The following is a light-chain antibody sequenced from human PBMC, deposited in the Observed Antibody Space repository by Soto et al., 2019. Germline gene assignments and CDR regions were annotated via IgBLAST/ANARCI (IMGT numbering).Light chain of an antibody. CDR3: QQYGSSWT. CDR2: GAS. J-gene: IGKJ1*01. CDR1: QSVSSTY. Sequence: EIVLTQSPGTLSLSPGERATLSCRASQSVSSTYLAWYQQKPGQAPRLLIYGASSRATGIPDRFSGSGSGTDFILTISRLEPEDFAMYYFQQYGSSWTFVQGTKVEIK. V-gene: IGKV3-20*01.